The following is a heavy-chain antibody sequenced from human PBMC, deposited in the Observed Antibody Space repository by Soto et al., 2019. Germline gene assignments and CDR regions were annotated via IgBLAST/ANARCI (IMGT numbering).Heavy chain of an antibody. CDR3: ARDSGGFWRGSRGMDV. V-gene: IGHV3-7*01. J-gene: IGHJ6*02. D-gene: IGHD3-3*01. CDR1: GFTFSSYW. CDR2: IKQDGSEK. Sequence: EVQLVESGGGLVQPGGSLRLSCAASGFTFSSYWMSWVRQAPGKGLEWVANIKQDGSEKYYVDSVKGRLTISRDNAKNSLYLQMNSLRAEDTAVYYCARDSGGFWRGSRGMDVWGQGTTVTVSS.